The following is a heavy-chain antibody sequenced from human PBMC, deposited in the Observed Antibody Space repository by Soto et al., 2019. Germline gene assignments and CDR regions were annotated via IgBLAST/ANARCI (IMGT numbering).Heavy chain of an antibody. J-gene: IGHJ4*02. Sequence: ASVKVSCKASGYTFTGYYMHWVRQAPGQGLEWMGWINPNSGGTNYAQKFQGRVTMTRDTSISTAYMELSRLRSDGTAVYYCARSPRSSRPFDYWGQGTRGTVSA. CDR1: GYTFTGYY. V-gene: IGHV1-2*02. D-gene: IGHD6-13*01. CDR3: ARSPRSSRPFDY. CDR2: INPNSGGT.